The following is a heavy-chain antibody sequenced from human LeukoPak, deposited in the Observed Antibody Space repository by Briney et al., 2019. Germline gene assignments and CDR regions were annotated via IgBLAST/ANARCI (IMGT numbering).Heavy chain of an antibody. D-gene: IGHD3-22*01. V-gene: IGHV1-18*01. J-gene: IGHJ4*02. CDR3: AREFKVDSSGYYYPTQDY. Sequence: ASVKVSCKASGYTFTSYGISWVRQAPGQGLEWMGWISAYNGNTNYAQKLQGRVTMTTDTSTSTAYMELRSLRSDDTAVYYCAREFKVDSSGYYYPTQDYGGQGTLVTVSS. CDR1: GYTFTSYG. CDR2: ISAYNGNT.